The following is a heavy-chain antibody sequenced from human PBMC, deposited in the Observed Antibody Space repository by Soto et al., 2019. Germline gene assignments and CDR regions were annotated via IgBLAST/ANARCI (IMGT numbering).Heavy chain of an antibody. Sequence: LPETLSLTCAVYGGSFSGYYWSWIRQPPGKGLEWIGEINHSGSTNYNPSLKSRVTISVDTSKNQFSLKLSSVTAADTAVYYCARLPDIKRPGWPYRGGYYYYGMDVWGQGTTVTVSS. J-gene: IGHJ6*02. CDR2: INHSGST. V-gene: IGHV4-34*01. D-gene: IGHD2-15*01. CDR1: GGSFSGYY. CDR3: ARLPDIKRPGWPYRGGYYYYGMDV.